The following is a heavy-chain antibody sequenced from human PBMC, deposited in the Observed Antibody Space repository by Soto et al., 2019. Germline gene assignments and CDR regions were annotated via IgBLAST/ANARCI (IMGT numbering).Heavy chain of an antibody. CDR1: GFTFINAW. J-gene: IGHJ3*02. V-gene: IGHV3-15*01. CDR2: IKSKTDGGTT. D-gene: IGHD3-3*01. Sequence: WGSLRLACAASGFTFINAWIICFRHAPLKGLEWVGRIKSKTDGGTTDYAAPVKGRFTISRDDSKNTLYLQMNSLKTEDTAVYYCTTDIDFWNRPFDAFDIWGQGTMVTVSS. CDR3: TTDIDFWNRPFDAFDI.